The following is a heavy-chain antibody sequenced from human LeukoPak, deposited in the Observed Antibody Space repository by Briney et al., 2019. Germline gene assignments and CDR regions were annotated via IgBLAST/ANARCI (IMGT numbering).Heavy chain of an antibody. D-gene: IGHD2-15*01. V-gene: IGHV4-59*08. CDR1: GGSLTSYY. J-gene: IGHJ4*02. CDR3: ARGWWLLDY. Sequence: SETLSLTCTVSGGSLTSYYWSWIRQSPGKALEWIGYIYYRGNTNYDPSLKSRVTMSVDTSTKQFSLRLNSVTATDTAVYYCARGWWLLDYWGQGTLVTVSS. CDR2: IYYRGNT.